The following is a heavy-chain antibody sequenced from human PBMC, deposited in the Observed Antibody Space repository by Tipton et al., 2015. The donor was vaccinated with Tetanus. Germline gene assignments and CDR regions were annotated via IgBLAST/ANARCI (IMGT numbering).Heavy chain of an antibody. D-gene: IGHD3-10*01. CDR2: IYYSGST. V-gene: IGHV4-39*01. J-gene: IGHJ4*02. CDR1: GGSISGRSYY. CDR3: ARHPPPYYYGSGSYLDY. Sequence: TLSLTCSVSGGSISGRSYYWSWIRQPPGKALEWIGSIYYSGSTFYHPSLQSRVTISVDTSKNKFSLRLSPVTAADTAVYFCARHPPPYYYGSGSYLDYWGQGTPVTVSS.